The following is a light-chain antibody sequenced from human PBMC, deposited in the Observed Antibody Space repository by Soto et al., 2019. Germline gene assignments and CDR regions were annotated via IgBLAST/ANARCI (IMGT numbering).Light chain of an antibody. Sequence: DIQLTQSPSSLSASVGSRVTITCRASQSITSYLNWYQQKPGKAPTLLIYAASTLQSGVPSRFRGSGSGTDFTLTISSLQPEDFTVYFCQQSYTSPRTFGQGTKVEMK. CDR2: AAS. V-gene: IGKV1-39*01. CDR1: QSITSY. CDR3: QQSYTSPRT. J-gene: IGKJ1*01.